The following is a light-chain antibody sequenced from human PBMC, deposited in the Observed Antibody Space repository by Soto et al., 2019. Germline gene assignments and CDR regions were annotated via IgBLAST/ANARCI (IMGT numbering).Light chain of an antibody. J-gene: IGKJ1*01. CDR3: QQYGSPGT. CDR1: QSVSNNY. Sequence: EIVLTQSAGTLSLSPGERATLSCRASQSVSNNYFAWYQQKPGQAPRLLIYGASNTATGIPDRFSGSGSGTDFPLTISRLEPEDFAVYYCQQYGSPGTFGQGTKVDI. CDR2: GAS. V-gene: IGKV3-20*01.